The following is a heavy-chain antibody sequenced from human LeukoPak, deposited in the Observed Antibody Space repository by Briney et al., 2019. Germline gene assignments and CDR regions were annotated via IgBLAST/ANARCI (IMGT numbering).Heavy chain of an antibody. CDR3: RKNLTGYYAY. V-gene: IGHV3-74*01. CDR2: INTDGSTT. CDR1: VYIPSNCW. D-gene: IGHD3-9*01. J-gene: IGHJ4*02. Sequence: GGPLRLSCAVSVYIPSNCWMHGVRQAPGKGVVWVSRINTDGSTTTYADSVKGRFTIYRDNANNTLYLKMNSLRAETTAIYYCRKNLTGYYAYWGQGDLVRVSS.